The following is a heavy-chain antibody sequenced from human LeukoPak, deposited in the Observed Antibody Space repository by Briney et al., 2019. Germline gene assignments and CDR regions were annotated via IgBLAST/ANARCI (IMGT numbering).Heavy chain of an antibody. V-gene: IGHV3-23*01. Sequence: GGSLRLSCAASGFTFSTYAMTWVRQAPGKGLEWVSAISGSGGSTYYADSVKGRFTISRDNSKNTLYLQMNSLRAEDTAVYYCAKVRIRGWYFDYWGQGTLVTVSS. CDR1: GFTFSTYA. CDR2: ISGSGGST. D-gene: IGHD6-19*01. CDR3: AKVRIRGWYFDY. J-gene: IGHJ4*02.